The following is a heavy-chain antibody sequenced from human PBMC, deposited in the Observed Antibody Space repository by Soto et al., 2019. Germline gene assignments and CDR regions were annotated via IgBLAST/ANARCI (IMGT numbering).Heavy chain of an antibody. V-gene: IGHV3-15*01. D-gene: IGHD1-7*01. Sequence: EVQLVESGGGLVKPGGSLTLSCAVSGFPFSKAWMSWVRQAPGKGLEWIGRIKSRIDGGRVDYAAPVQGSFTISRDDSENTLFLQMNSLKTEDTSVYYCTTSVTGTPRAIDYWGQGTLFTVSS. CDR2: IKSRIDGGRV. CDR1: GFPFSKAW. CDR3: TTSVTGTPRAIDY. J-gene: IGHJ4*02.